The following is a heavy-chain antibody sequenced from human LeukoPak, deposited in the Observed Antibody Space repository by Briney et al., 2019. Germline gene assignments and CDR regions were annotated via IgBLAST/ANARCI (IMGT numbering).Heavy chain of an antibody. CDR1: GFSLSTSGVG. V-gene: IGHV2-5*01. CDR2: IYWNDDK. D-gene: IGHD3-3*01. Sequence: SGPTLVKPTQPLTLTCTFSGFSLSTSGVGVGWIRQPPGKALEWLALIYWNDDKRYSPSLESRLTITKDTSKNQVVLTMTNMDPVDTATYYCAHSLITYDFWSGSWCWFDPWGQGTLVTVSS. CDR3: AHSLITYDFWSGSWCWFDP. J-gene: IGHJ5*02.